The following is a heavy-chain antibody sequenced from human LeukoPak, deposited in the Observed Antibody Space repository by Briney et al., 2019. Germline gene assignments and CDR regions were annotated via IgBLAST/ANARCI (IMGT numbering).Heavy chain of an antibody. CDR2: INPNSGGT. Sequence: GASVKVSCKASGYTFTGYYMHWVRQAPGQGLEWMGWINPNSGGTNYAQKFQGRATMTRDTSISTAYMELSRLRSDDTAVYYCARDPYDYVWGSYRYHAFDIWGQGTMVTVSS. CDR3: ARDPYDYVWGSYRYHAFDI. J-gene: IGHJ3*02. D-gene: IGHD3-16*02. CDR1: GYTFTGYY. V-gene: IGHV1-2*02.